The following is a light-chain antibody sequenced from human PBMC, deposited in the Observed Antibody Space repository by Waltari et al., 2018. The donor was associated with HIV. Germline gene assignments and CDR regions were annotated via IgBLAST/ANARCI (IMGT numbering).Light chain of an antibody. J-gene: IGLJ2*01. CDR1: SSNIGRNT. V-gene: IGLV1-44*01. CDR3: AAWDDSLSGGVA. Sequence: QSVLTQPPSASGTPGQRVTISCSGSSSNIGRNTVNWYQQFPGTAPKLLIYSNNQRPSGVPDRFSGSKSGTSASLAISGLQSDDEADYYCAAWDDSLSGGVAFGGGTKLTVL. CDR2: SNN.